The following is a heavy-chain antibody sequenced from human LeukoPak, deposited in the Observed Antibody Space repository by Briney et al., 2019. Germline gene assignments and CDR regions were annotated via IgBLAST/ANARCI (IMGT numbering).Heavy chain of an antibody. D-gene: IGHD6-13*01. J-gene: IGHJ4*02. CDR2: ISYDGSNK. Sequence: PGGSLRLSCAASGFTFSSYAMHWVRQAPGKGLEWVAVISYDGSNKYYADSVKGRFTISRDNSKNTLYLQMNSLRAEDTAVYYCATRPGPLNHHSSWYEYYFDYWGQGALVTVSS. CDR3: ATRPGPLNHHSSWYEYYFDY. CDR1: GFTFSSYA. V-gene: IGHV3-30-3*01.